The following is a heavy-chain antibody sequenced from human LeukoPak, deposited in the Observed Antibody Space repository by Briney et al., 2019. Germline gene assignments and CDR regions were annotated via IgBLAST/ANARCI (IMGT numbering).Heavy chain of an antibody. D-gene: IGHD2-2*01. J-gene: IGHJ5*02. CDR1: GFTFSDYY. Sequence: LRLSCAASGFTFSDYYWSWIRQPPGKGLEWIGYIYYSGSTYYNPSLKSRVTISVDTSKNQFSLKLSSVTAADTAVYYCARESSSTRFDPWGQGTLVTVSS. V-gene: IGHV4-30-4*08. CDR3: ARESSSTRFDP. CDR2: IYYSGST.